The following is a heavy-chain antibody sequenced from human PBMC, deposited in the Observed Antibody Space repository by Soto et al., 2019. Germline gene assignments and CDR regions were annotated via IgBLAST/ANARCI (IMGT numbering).Heavy chain of an antibody. V-gene: IGHV4-39*01. D-gene: IGHD6-13*01. J-gene: IGHJ3*02. CDR1: GGPISNSNYY. CDR2: IYYSGST. CDR3: ARHQAAAVLYHAFDI. Sequence: QLQLQESGPGLVKPSETLSLTCTVSGGPISNSNYYWGWIRQPPGKGLEWIGSIYYSGSTYYSPSLKSRVDMSVDTAKNQFSLKVSSVTAADTAVYYCARHQAAAVLYHAFDIWGQGTMVTVSS.